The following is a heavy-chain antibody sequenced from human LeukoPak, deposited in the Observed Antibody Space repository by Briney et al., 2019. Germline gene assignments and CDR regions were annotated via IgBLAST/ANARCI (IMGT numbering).Heavy chain of an antibody. Sequence: GRSLRLSCAASGFTFSSYGMHWVRQAPGKGLEWVAVISYGGSNKYYADSVKGRFTISRDNSKNTLYLQMNSLRAEDTAVYYCAKWAVDYYGSGSYFDYWGQGTLVTVSS. D-gene: IGHD3-10*01. CDR1: GFTFSSYG. CDR3: AKWAVDYYGSGSYFDY. V-gene: IGHV3-30*18. CDR2: ISYGGSNK. J-gene: IGHJ4*02.